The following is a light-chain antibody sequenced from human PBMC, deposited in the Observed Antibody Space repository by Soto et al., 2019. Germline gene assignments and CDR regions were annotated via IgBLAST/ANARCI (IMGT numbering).Light chain of an antibody. CDR3: AAWDNNLGGPA. Sequence: QSVLTQPPSASGTPGQRVSISCSGSSSNIGSKYVYWYQQLPGTAPKLLMYRNNQRPSGVPDRFSGSKSGTSASLAISGLRSEDEADYYCAAWDNNLGGPAFGGGTKLTVL. V-gene: IGLV1-47*01. CDR2: RNN. CDR1: SSNIGSKY. J-gene: IGLJ2*01.